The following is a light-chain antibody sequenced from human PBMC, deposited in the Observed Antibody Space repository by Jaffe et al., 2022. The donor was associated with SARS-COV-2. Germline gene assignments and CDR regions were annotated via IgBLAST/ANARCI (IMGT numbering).Light chain of an antibody. V-gene: IGKV1-39*01. CDR2: AAS. Sequence: DIQMTQSPFSLSASVGDRVTIACRASQTISNCLNWYQHKPGKAPKLLISAASGLQSGVPSRFSGSGSGTDFTLTISSLQPEDFATYYCQQTCSGLTFGGGTKVEIK. J-gene: IGKJ4*01. CDR3: QQTCSGLT. CDR1: QTISNC.